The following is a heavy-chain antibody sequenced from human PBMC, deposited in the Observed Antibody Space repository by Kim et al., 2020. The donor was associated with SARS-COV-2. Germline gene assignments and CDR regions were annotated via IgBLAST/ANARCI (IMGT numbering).Heavy chain of an antibody. CDR1: GFTLSMYA. Sequence: GGSLRLSCAASGFTLSMYAMSWVRQAPGKGLKWVSTISGSAGTTYHADSVKGRFTISRDNSKNMLYLQMDSLRADDTAVYYCALFMAAAGSGSWGQGTLV. D-gene: IGHD6-13*01. CDR2: ISGSAGTT. J-gene: IGHJ5*02. V-gene: IGHV3-23*01. CDR3: ALFMAAAGSGS.